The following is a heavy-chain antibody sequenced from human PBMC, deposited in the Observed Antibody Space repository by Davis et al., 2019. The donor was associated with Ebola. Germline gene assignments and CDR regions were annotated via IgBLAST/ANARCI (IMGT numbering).Heavy chain of an antibody. Sequence: GESLKISCAASGFTFSSYGMHWVRQAPGKGLEWVAFIRYDGSNKYYADSVKGRFTISRDNSKNTLYLQMNSLRSDDTAVYYCARDSTTQIYYYYMDVWGKGTTVTVSS. CDR2: IRYDGSNK. CDR1: GFTFSSYG. J-gene: IGHJ6*03. V-gene: IGHV3-30*02. D-gene: IGHD2-2*01. CDR3: ARDSTTQIYYYYMDV.